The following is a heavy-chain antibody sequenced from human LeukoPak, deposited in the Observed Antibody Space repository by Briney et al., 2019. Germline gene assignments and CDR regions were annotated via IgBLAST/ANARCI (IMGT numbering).Heavy chain of an antibody. D-gene: IGHD5-12*01. CDR2: ISSSSSYI. Sequence: GGSLRLSCAASGFTFSSYSMNWVRQAPGKGLEWVSSISSSSSYIYYADSVQGRFTISRDNSKNTLYLQMNSLRAEDTAVYYCTRVRGYDFDFWGQGTLVTVSS. CDR3: TRVRGYDFDF. CDR1: GFTFSSYS. V-gene: IGHV3-21*01. J-gene: IGHJ4*02.